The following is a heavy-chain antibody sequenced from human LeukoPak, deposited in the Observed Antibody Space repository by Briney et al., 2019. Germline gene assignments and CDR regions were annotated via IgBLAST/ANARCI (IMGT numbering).Heavy chain of an antibody. CDR1: GGSISSSSYY. CDR3: ARSQDYYEFDY. V-gene: IGHV4-39*01. J-gene: IGHJ4*02. D-gene: IGHD3-16*01. CDR2: LDYSGST. Sequence: SETLSLSCTVSGGSISSSSYYWGWIRQPPGQGLVWIGSLDYSGSTYYNPSLQSRVTRSVDTSKNQFSLRLSSVTAADTAVYYCARSQDYYEFDYWGQGSLVTVSS.